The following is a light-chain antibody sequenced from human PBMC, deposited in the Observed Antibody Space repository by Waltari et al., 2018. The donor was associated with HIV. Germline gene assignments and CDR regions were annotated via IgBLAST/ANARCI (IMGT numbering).Light chain of an antibody. CDR1: SSHVGGHNY. Sequence: QSALTQPASVSGSPGQSITISCTATSSHVGGHNYVSWYQQHPRQAPKLMIYEVSNRPSGGSNRFSGAKSGNTASLTISGLQAEDEADYYCSSYTSSSSVVFGGGTKLTVL. CDR3: SSYTSSSSVV. V-gene: IGLV2-14*01. J-gene: IGLJ2*01. CDR2: EVS.